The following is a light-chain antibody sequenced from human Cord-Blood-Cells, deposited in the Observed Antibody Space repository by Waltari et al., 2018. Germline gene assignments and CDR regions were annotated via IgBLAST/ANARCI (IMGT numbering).Light chain of an antibody. CDR3: CSYAGSYNYV. Sequence: QSALTQPRSVSGSPGQSVTISCTGTSRDVGGYNYVSWYQQHPGKAPKLMIYDVSKRPAGVPDRFSGSKAGNTSSLTIAGRQAEDEADYYCCSYAGSYNYVFGTGTKVTVL. CDR1: SRDVGGYNY. J-gene: IGLJ1*01. V-gene: IGLV2-11*01. CDR2: DVS.